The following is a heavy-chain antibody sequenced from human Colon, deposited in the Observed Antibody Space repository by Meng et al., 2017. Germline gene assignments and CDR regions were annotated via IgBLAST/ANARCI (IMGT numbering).Heavy chain of an antibody. CDR2: ISGSGSSE. CDR3: ARAFQAGA. CDR1: GFTFSSYE. D-gene: IGHD2-21*01. Sequence: GGSLRLSCAGSGFTFSSYEMNWVRQAPGKGLEWVAYISGSGSSEKYADSVKGRFSISRDNAKNSLFLHMNSLRAEDTAVYYCARAFQAGAWGQGTLVTVSS. V-gene: IGHV3-48*03. J-gene: IGHJ5*02.